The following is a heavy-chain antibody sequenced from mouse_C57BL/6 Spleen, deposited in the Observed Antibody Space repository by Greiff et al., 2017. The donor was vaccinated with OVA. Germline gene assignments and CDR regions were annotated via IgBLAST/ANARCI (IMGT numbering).Heavy chain of an antibody. Sequence: VQLQQSGGGLVKPGGSLKLSCAASGFTFSDYGMHWVRQAPETGLEWVAYISSGSSTIYYADTVKGRFTISRDNAKNTLFLQMTSLRSEDTAMYYCARERYFDVWGTGTTVTVSS. J-gene: IGHJ1*03. CDR2: ISSGSSTI. CDR3: ARERYFDV. CDR1: GFTFSDYG. V-gene: IGHV5-17*01.